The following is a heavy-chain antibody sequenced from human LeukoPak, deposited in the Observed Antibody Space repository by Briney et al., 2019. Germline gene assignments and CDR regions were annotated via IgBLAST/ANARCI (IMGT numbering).Heavy chain of an antibody. D-gene: IGHD2-8*02. J-gene: IGHJ4*02. Sequence: SVKVSCKASGGTFSSYAISWVRQAPGQGLEWMGRIIPIFGTANYAQKLQGRVTITTDESTSTAYMELSSLRSEDTAVYYCARDTDGRQDYWGQGTLVTVSS. CDR1: GGTFSSYA. CDR2: IIPIFGTA. V-gene: IGHV1-69*05. CDR3: ARDTDGRQDY.